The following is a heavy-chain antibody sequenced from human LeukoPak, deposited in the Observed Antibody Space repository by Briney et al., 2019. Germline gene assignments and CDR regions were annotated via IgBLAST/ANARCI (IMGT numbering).Heavy chain of an antibody. Sequence: ASVKVSFKVSGNTLTESSIHWVRQAPGKDLEWVGGFDPEVGGTVDAQKFQGRVTMTEDTSTDTAYMDLSSLRSEDTAVYYCATAYDTSGYGPFDMWGQGTMVTVST. D-gene: IGHD3-22*01. CDR1: GNTLTESS. J-gene: IGHJ3*02. CDR3: ATAYDTSGYGPFDM. CDR2: FDPEVGGT. V-gene: IGHV1-24*01.